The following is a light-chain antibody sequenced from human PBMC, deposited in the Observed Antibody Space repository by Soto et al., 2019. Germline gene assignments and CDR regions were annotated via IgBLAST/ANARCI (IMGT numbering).Light chain of an antibody. Sequence: QSALTQPPSASETPGQRVTISCSGSSSNIGINTVDWFQQLPGTAPKLLIYNNNQRPSGVPDRFSGSKSGTSASLAISGLQPEDESDYYCAAWDDSLNGYVFGTGTKVTVL. J-gene: IGLJ1*01. CDR3: AAWDDSLNGYV. CDR1: SSNIGINT. V-gene: IGLV1-44*01. CDR2: NNN.